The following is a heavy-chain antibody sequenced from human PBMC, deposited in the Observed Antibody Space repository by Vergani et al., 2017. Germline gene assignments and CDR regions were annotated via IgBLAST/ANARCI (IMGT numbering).Heavy chain of an antibody. V-gene: IGHV1-69*12. CDR1: GGPFSSYA. J-gene: IGHJ4*02. CDR2: IIPIFGTA. Sequence: QVQLVQSGAEVKKLGSSVKVSCKASGGPFSSYAISWVRQAPGQGLEWLGGIIPIFGTANYAQKFQGRVTITADESTSTAYMELSSLRSEDTAVYYCAGGLAVVVVPAANYPFDYWGQGTLVTVSS. CDR3: AGGLAVVVVPAANYPFDY. D-gene: IGHD2-2*01.